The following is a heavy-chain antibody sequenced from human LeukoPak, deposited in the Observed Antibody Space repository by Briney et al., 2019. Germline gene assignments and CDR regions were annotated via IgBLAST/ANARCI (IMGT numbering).Heavy chain of an antibody. D-gene: IGHD2-2*01. J-gene: IGHJ4*02. Sequence: GRSLRPSCPASGFTFSSYAMSWVRQAPGKGLEWVSAISGSGGSTYYADSVKGRFTISRDNSKNTLYLQRNSLRAEDTAVYYCAKRPAYCSSTSCQNPIFDYWGQGTLVTVSS. V-gene: IGHV3-23*01. CDR2: ISGSGGST. CDR1: GFTFSSYA. CDR3: AKRPAYCSSTSCQNPIFDY.